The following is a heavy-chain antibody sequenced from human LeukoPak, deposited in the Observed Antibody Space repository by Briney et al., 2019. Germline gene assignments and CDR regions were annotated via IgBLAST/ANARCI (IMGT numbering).Heavy chain of an antibody. CDR2: ISGSGGST. J-gene: IGHJ4*02. CDR3: ARDGASTVSLDY. CDR1: GFTFSSYA. V-gene: IGHV3-23*01. D-gene: IGHD4-17*01. Sequence: GGSLRLSCAASGFTFSSYAMSWVRQAPGKGLEWVSAISGSGGSTYYADSVKGRFTISRDNAKNSLYLQMNSLRAEDTAVYYCARDGASTVSLDYWGQGTLVTVSS.